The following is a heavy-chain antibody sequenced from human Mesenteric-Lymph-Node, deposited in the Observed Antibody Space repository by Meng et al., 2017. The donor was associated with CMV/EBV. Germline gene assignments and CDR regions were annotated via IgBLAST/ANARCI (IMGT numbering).Heavy chain of an antibody. CDR1: GGSISTSSYY. V-gene: IGHV4-39*07. CDR2: IYYSGST. CDR3: ARERPPYIAAAGTVFDY. Sequence: GSLRLSCTVSGGSISTSSYYWGWIRQPPGKGLEWIGNIYYSGSTYYNPSLKSRVTILVDTSKNQFSLKVSSVTAADTAVYYCARERPPYIAAAGTVFDYWGQGVLVTVSS. J-gene: IGHJ4*02. D-gene: IGHD6-13*01.